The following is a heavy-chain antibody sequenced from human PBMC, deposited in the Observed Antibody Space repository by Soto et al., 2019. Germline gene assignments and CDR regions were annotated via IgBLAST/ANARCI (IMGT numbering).Heavy chain of an antibody. CDR1: GGSISSGDYY. D-gene: IGHD4-17*01. V-gene: IGHV4-30-4*01. J-gene: IGHJ4*02. CDR2: IYYSGST. CDR3: ARELDYGSYYFDY. Sequence: KTSETLSLTCTVSGGSISSGDYYWSWIRQPPGKGLEWIGYIYYSGSTYYNPSLKSRVTISVDTSKNQFSLKLSSVTAADTAVYYCARELDYGSYYFDYWGQGTLVTVSS.